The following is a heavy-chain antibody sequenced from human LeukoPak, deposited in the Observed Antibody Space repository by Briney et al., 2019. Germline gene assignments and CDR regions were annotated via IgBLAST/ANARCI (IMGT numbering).Heavy chain of an antibody. CDR2: IYYSGST. CDR1: GGSISSSSYY. V-gene: IGHV4-39*07. D-gene: IGHD3-22*01. Sequence: SETLSLTCTVSGGSISSSSYYWGWIRQPPGKGLEWIGSIYYSGSTYYNPSLKSRVTISVDTSKNQFSLKLSSVTAADTAVHYCARGRATYYYDSSGYRRPYFDYWGQGTLVTVSS. CDR3: ARGRATYYYDSSGYRRPYFDY. J-gene: IGHJ4*02.